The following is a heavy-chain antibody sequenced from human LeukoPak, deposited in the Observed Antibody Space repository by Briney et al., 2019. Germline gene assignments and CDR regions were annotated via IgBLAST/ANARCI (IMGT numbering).Heavy chain of an antibody. CDR3: ARVGSAAADHYYYYGMDV. V-gene: IGHV4-59*01. CDR2: IYYSGST. J-gene: IGHJ6*02. Sequence: SETLSLTCTVSGGSISSFYWSWIRQPPGKGLEWIGYIYYSGSTNYNTSLKSRVTISVDTSKNQFSLKLSSVTAADTAVYYCARVGSAAADHYYYYGMDVWGQGTTVTVSS. CDR1: GGSISSFY. D-gene: IGHD6-13*01.